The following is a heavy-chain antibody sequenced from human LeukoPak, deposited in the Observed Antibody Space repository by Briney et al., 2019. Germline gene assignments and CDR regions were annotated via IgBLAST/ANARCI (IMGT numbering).Heavy chain of an antibody. Sequence: SVKVSCKASGGTFSSYAISWVRQAPGQGLEWMGGIIPIFGTANYAQKFQGRVTITADGSTSTAYMELSSLRSEDTAVYYCARDRHDFWSGPRHYYYYYMDVWGKGTTVTVSS. CDR2: IIPIFGTA. D-gene: IGHD3-3*01. V-gene: IGHV1-69*13. CDR1: GGTFSSYA. J-gene: IGHJ6*03. CDR3: ARDRHDFWSGPRHYYYYYMDV.